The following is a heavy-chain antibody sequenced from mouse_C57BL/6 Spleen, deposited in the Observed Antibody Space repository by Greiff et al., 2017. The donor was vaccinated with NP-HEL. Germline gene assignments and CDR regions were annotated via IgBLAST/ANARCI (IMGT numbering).Heavy chain of an antibody. CDR2: IDPENGDT. D-gene: IGHD1-1*01. Sequence: DVQLQESGAELVRPGASVKLSCTASGFNIKDDYMHWVKQRPEQGLEWIGWIDPENGDTEYASKFQGKATITADTSSNTAYLQLSSLTSEDTAVYYCTPGITTVAPPADAMDYWGQGTSVTVSS. CDR1: GFNIKDDY. CDR3: TPGITTVAPPADAMDY. J-gene: IGHJ4*01. V-gene: IGHV14-4*01.